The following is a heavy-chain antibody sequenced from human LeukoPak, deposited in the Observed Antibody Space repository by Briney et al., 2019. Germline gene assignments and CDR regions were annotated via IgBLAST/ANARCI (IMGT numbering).Heavy chain of an antibody. V-gene: IGHV3-23*01. J-gene: IGHJ4*02. Sequence: GGSLRLSCVASGFTFSNYAMSWVRQTPGKGLEWVSSISGSGGSTHYADSVKGRFTISRDNSKNILYLQMNSLRAEDTAVYYCAKVWMSTIINYFDYWGKGTRATVSS. CDR3: AKVWMSTIINYFDY. CDR1: GFTFSNYA. D-gene: IGHD5-12*01. CDR2: ISGSGGST.